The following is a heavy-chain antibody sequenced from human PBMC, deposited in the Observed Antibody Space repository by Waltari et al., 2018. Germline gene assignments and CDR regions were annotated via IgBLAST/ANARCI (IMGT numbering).Heavy chain of an antibody. CDR2: VNPSTGGT. D-gene: IGHD1-1*01. CDR1: GYSFSDYY. CDR3: ARNKGKTISTRRAFRLDP. J-gene: IGHJ5*02. Sequence: QVQLVQSGAEVKKPGASVKVSCKSSGYSFSDYYINWVRQAPGQGLEGMGWVNPSTGGTTYEQKFQARVTMARDRATNTAYMDLRGLTPDDTAVYYCARNKGKTISTRRAFRLDPWGQGTLVSVSS. V-gene: IGHV1-2*02.